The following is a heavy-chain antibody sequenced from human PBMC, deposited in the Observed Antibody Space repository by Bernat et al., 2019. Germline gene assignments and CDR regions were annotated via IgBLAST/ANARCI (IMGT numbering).Heavy chain of an antibody. CDR2: IWYDGSNK. V-gene: IGHV3-33*01. Sequence: QVQLEESGGDVVQPGRSLRLSCAASGFTFSSYGMHWVRQAPGKGLEWVAVIWYDGSNKYHADSVKGRLTISRDNSKNTLYLQMNSLRAEDTAVYYCARTRGYCSGGSCYPDAFDIWGQGTMVTVSS. CDR3: ARTRGYCSGGSCYPDAFDI. D-gene: IGHD2-15*01. J-gene: IGHJ3*02. CDR1: GFTFSSYG.